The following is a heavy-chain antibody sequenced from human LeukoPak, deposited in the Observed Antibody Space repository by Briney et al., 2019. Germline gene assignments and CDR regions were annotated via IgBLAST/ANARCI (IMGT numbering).Heavy chain of an antibody. J-gene: IGHJ4*02. CDR2: IKSNRAGGEA. CDR3: TRDPPDFLDYYDSSPLFDY. CDR1: GIIFIDAW. D-gene: IGHD3-22*01. V-gene: IGHV3-15*01. Sequence: PGGSLRLSCEASGIIFIDAWMTWVRQAPGRGLQWLGRIKSNRAGGEADYSTPVTGRFTISRDDSKNTVYLQMNSLKTEDTAVYYCTRDPPDFLDYYDSSPLFDYWGQGTLVTVSS.